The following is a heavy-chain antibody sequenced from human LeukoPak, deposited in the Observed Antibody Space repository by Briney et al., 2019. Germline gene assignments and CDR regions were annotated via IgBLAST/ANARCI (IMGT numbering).Heavy chain of an antibody. CDR2: IYYSGST. V-gene: IGHV4-39*01. D-gene: IGHD3-9*01. CDR1: GGSISSSSYY. CDR3: ARVTNYDILTALGFDY. J-gene: IGHJ4*02. Sequence: SETLSLTCTVSGGSISSSSYYWGWIRQPPGKGLEWIGSIYYSGSTYYNPSLKSRVTISVDTSKNQFSLKLSSVTAADTAVYYCARVTNYDILTALGFDYWGQGTLVTVSS.